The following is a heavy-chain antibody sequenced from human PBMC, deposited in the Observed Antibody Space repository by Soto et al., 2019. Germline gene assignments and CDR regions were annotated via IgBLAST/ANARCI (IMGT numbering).Heavy chain of an antibody. D-gene: IGHD2-21*02. CDR3: LVVTAPYYYYGMDV. CDR1: GFTFSSYW. J-gene: IGHJ6*02. CDR2: INSDGSST. V-gene: IGHV3-74*01. Sequence: EVQLVESGGGLVQPGGSLRLSCAASGFTFSSYWMHWVRQAPGKGLVWVSRINSDGSSTSYADSVKGRFTISRDNAKNTLYLQMNSLRAEDTAVYYCLVVTAPYYYYGMDVWGQGTTVTVSS.